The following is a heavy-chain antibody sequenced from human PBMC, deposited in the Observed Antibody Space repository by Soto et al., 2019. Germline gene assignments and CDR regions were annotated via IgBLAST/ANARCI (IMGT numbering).Heavy chain of an antibody. J-gene: IGHJ4*02. Sequence: EVQLVESGGGLVQPGGSLRLSCEASGFTFTSYWMSWVRQAPGKGLEWVANIKQDGTSKYYADSVKGRFTVSRDNAKSSPHLQMDSLRDDDTAVYRCARLRFILTERDFDSWGQGTLVTVSS. CDR2: IKQDGTSK. CDR1: GFTFTSYW. CDR3: ARLRFILTERDFDS. V-gene: IGHV3-7*05. D-gene: IGHD3-16*01.